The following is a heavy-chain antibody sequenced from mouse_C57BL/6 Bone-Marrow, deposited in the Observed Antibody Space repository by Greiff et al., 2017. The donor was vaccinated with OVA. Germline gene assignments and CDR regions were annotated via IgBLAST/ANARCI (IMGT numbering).Heavy chain of an antibody. CDR1: GYTFTSYW. CDR2: IHPSDSAT. CDR3: AIPYYPGYYFDY. V-gene: IGHV1-74*01. J-gene: IGHJ2*01. D-gene: IGHD1-1*02. Sequence: QVQLQQPGAELVKPGASVKVSCKASGYTFTSYWMHWVKQRPGQGLEWIGRIHPSDSATNYNQKFKGKATLTVDKSSSTAYMQLSSLTSEDSAVYYCAIPYYPGYYFDYWGQGTTLTVSS.